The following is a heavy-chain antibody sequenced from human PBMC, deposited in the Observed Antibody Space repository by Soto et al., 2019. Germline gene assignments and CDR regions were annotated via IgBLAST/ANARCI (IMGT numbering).Heavy chain of an antibody. V-gene: IGHV3-21*06. D-gene: IGHD5-12*01. CDR2: ISSSSSYI. CDR3: ARDQSRKSGYDFFVLDPPREKWFDP. CDR1: GFTFSNYN. Sequence: PGGSLRLSCAASGFTFSNYNMNWVRQAPGKGLEWVSSISSSSSYIYYVDSVKGRFTISRDNAKNSLYLQMNSLRAEDTAVYYCARDQSRKSGYDFFVLDPPREKWFDPWGQGTLVTVSS. J-gene: IGHJ5*02.